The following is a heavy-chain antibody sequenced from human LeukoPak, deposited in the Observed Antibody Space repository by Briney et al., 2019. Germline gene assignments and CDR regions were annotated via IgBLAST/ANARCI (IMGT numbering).Heavy chain of an antibody. CDR2: IIPVFGTA. V-gene: IGHV1-69*13. D-gene: IGHD4-17*01. Sequence: SVKVSCKASGYTFTGYYMHWVRQAPGQGLEWMGGIIPVFGTANYAQKFQGRVTITADESTSTAYMELSSLRSEDTAVYYCARIDYGDYGGYYYYYGMDVWGQGTTVTVSS. CDR3: ARIDYGDYGGYYYYYGMDV. J-gene: IGHJ6*02. CDR1: GYTFTGYY.